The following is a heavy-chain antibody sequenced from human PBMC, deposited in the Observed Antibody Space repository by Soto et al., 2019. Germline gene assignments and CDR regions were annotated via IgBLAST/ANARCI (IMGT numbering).Heavy chain of an antibody. CDR2: ISHSGIT. D-gene: IGHD3-22*01. CDR3: ARIRYDRSGFDH. CDR1: GDSISRSHW. J-gene: IGHJ4*02. V-gene: IGHV4-4*02. Sequence: QVQLQESGPGLVRPSGALSVTCAVSGDSISRSHWWSWVRQSPGKGLEWIGEISHSGITNYNPSLKSLVCISGDKSKNQLPLKLTSVTAADKAVYYCARIRYDRSGFDHWGQGTLVSVSS.